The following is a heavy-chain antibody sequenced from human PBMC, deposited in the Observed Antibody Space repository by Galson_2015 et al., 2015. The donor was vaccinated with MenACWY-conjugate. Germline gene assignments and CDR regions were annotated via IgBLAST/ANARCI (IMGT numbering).Heavy chain of an antibody. J-gene: IGHJ6*03. CDR2: VRQDEGEK. V-gene: IGHV3-7*03. Sequence: SLRLSCAASGFSFSSHGMSWVRQAPGKGLEWVDYVRQDEGEKNYVDSVKGRFTISRDNAKKSLYLQMKSLRGEDTAIYYCARTRDYSFPFIDVWGKGTTVTVSS. CDR1: GFSFSSHG. CDR3: ARTRDYSFPFIDV.